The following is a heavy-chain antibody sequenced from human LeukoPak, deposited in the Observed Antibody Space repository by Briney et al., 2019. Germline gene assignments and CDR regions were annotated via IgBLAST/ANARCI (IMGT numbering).Heavy chain of an antibody. Sequence: GESLKISCKGSGYSFTSYWIGRVRQMPGKGLEWMGIIYPGDSDTRYSPSFQGQVTISADKSISTAYLQWSSLKASDTAMYYCTSAAAGTGAYYYYMDVWGKGTTVTVSS. D-gene: IGHD6-13*01. CDR1: GYSFTSYW. CDR3: TSAAAGTGAYYYYMDV. CDR2: IYPGDSDT. J-gene: IGHJ6*03. V-gene: IGHV5-51*01.